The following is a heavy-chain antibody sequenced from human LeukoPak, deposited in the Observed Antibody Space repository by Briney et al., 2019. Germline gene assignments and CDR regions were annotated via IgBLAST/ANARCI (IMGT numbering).Heavy chain of an antibody. CDR3: ARQRTIVVVPAAIGPRDYYYGMDV. V-gene: IGHV3-21*01. J-gene: IGHJ6*02. Sequence: GGSLRLSCAASGFTFSSYSMNWVRQAPGKGLEWVSSISSSSSYIYYADSVKGRFTISRGNAKNSLYLQMNSLRAEDTAAYYCARQRTIVVVPAAIGPRDYYYGMDVWGQGTTVTVSS. D-gene: IGHD2-2*02. CDR1: GFTFSSYS. CDR2: ISSSSSYI.